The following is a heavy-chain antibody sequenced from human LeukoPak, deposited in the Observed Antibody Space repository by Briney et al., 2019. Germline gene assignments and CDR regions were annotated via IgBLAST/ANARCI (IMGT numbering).Heavy chain of an antibody. CDR3: ARDVFGVIAGVRLDY. D-gene: IGHD2/OR15-2a*01. CDR2: ISSHNGNT. Sequence: ASVKVSCKASGYTFTNYNIIWVRQAPGQGLEWMGWISSHNGNTNYAQKVQGRVTMTTDTSTSTAYMELRSLRSDDTAVYYCARDVFGVIAGVRLDYWGQGTLVTVSS. J-gene: IGHJ4*02. CDR1: GYTFTNYN. V-gene: IGHV1-18*01.